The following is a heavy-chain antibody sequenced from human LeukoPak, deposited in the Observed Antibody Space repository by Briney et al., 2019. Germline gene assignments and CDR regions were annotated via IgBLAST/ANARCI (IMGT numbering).Heavy chain of an antibody. CDR3: ARTYYYGSSGFKFDY. V-gene: IGHV5-51*01. D-gene: IGHD3-22*01. CDR2: IYPGDSDT. CDR1: GYSFSTYW. Sequence: GESLKISCKGAGYSFSTYWIAWVRQMPGKGLEWMGIIYPGDSDTRYSPSFQGQVTISADKSITTAYLQWSSLKASNTAMYYCARTYYYGSSGFKFDYWGQGTLVTVSS. J-gene: IGHJ4*02.